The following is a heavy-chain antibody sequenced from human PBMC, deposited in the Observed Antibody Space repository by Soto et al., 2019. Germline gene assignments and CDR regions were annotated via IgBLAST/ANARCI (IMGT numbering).Heavy chain of an antibody. CDR3: ARLASHFKRINYYYYIGMDV. Sequence: SETLSLTCAVYGGSFSGYYWSWIRQPPGKGLEWIGEINHSGSTNYNPSLKSRVTISVDTSKNQFSLKLSSVTAADTAVYYCARLASHFKRINYYYYIGMDVWDHGTTVTVS. J-gene: IGHJ6*02. D-gene: IGHD2-2*01. V-gene: IGHV4-34*01. CDR1: GGSFSGYY. CDR2: INHSGST.